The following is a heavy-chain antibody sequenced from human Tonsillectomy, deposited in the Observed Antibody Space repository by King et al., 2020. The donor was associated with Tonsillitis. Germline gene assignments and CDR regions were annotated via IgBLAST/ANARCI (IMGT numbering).Heavy chain of an antibody. V-gene: IGHV4-59*01. CDR1: GFSISSYY. J-gene: IGHJ6*03. CDR3: ARVIRQQDYMDV. Sequence: VQLQESGPGLVKPSETLSLTCTVSGFSISSYYWSWIRQPPGKGLECIGYIYYSGSTNYNPSLKSRVTISVDTSKNQFSLKLSSVTAADTAVYYCARVIRQQDYMDVWGKGTTVTVSS. CDR2: IYYSGST. D-gene: IGHD6-13*01.